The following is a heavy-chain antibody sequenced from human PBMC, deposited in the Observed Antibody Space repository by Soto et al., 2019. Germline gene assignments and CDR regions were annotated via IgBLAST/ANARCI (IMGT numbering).Heavy chain of an antibody. J-gene: IGHJ4*02. CDR3: TRDQSLVLDY. D-gene: IGHD6-6*01. V-gene: IGHV3-30-3*01. CDR1: GFTFSSYA. Sequence: QVQLVEFGGGVVQPGRSLRLSCAASGFTFSSYAMHWVRQAPGKGLEWVAVISYDGSNKYYADSVKGRFTISRDNSKNTLYLQMNSLRAEDTAVYYCTRDQSLVLDYWGQGTLVTVSS. CDR2: ISYDGSNK.